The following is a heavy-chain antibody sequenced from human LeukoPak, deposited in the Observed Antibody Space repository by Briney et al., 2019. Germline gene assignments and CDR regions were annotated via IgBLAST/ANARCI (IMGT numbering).Heavy chain of an antibody. CDR3: AKVSSH. CDR2: INQDGSEK. Sequence: GGSLRLSCAASGLTSGFTFSSYWMSWIRQAPGKGLEWVAHINQDGSEKYYVDSAKGRFTISRDNAKNSLYLQMNGLRAEDTAVYYCAKVSSHWGQGTLVTVSS. J-gene: IGHJ4*02. V-gene: IGHV3-7*01. CDR1: GFTFSSYW.